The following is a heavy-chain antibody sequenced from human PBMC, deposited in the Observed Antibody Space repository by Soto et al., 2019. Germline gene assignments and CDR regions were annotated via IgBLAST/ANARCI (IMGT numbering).Heavy chain of an antibody. CDR1: GGSISSYY. J-gene: IGHJ3*02. CDR3: ARGIVGDYNEGLDI. D-gene: IGHD1-26*01. V-gene: IGHV4-59*08. Sequence: SETLSLTCTVSGGSISSYYWSWIRQPPGKGLEWIGYIYYSGSTNYNPSLKSRVTISVDTSKNQFSLKLSSVTAADTAVYYCARGIVGDYNEGLDIWGQGTMVTVS. CDR2: IYYSGST.